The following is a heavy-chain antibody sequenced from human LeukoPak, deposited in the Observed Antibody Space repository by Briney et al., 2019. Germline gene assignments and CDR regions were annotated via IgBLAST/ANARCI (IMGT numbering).Heavy chain of an antibody. CDR3: ARGSSTSCYTPSDH. CDR2: ISGSGGST. J-gene: IGHJ4*02. V-gene: IGHV3-23*01. D-gene: IGHD2-2*02. Sequence: GGSLRLSCAASGFTFSSYAMSWVRQAPGKGLEWVSAISGSGGSTYYADSVKGRFTISRDNSKNTLYLQMSSLRAEDTAVYYCARGSSTSCYTPSDHWGQGTLVTVSS. CDR1: GFTFSSYA.